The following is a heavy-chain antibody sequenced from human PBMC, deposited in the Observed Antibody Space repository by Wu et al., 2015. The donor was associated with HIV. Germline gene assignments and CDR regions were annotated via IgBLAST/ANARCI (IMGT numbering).Heavy chain of an antibody. D-gene: IGHD1-7*01. J-gene: IGHJ6*03. Sequence: QVQLVQSGAEVKKPGSSVKVSCKASGGTFSSYAISWVRQAPGQGLEWMGGIIPIFGTANYAQKFQGRVTITADESTSTAYMELSSLRSEDTAVYYCARGDVITGTNYYYYYMDVWGKGTTVTVSS. CDR3: ARGDVITGTNYYYYYMDV. CDR1: GGTFSSYA. CDR2: IIPIFGTA. V-gene: IGHV1-69*12.